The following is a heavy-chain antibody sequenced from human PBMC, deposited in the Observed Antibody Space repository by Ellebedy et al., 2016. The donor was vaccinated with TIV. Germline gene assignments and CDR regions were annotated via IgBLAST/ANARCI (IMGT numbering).Heavy chain of an antibody. V-gene: IGHV5-51*01. CDR1: GYSFTDYW. J-gene: IGHJ3*02. D-gene: IGHD3-10*01. Sequence: GESLKISCKISGYSFTDYWIGWVRQVPGKGLEWMGIIYPGDSDTRYSPSFQGQVTISADKSISTAYLQWSSLKASDTAMYYCARRITMVRGVIRETYAFDIWGQGTMVTVSS. CDR3: ARRITMVRGVIRETYAFDI. CDR2: IYPGDSDT.